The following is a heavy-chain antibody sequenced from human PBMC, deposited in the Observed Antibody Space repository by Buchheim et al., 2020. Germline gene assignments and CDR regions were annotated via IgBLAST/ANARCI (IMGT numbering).Heavy chain of an antibody. CDR1: GYTFTSYY. CDR2: INPSGGST. V-gene: IGHV1-46*01. CDR3: ARKVYNWFDP. J-gene: IGHJ5*02. D-gene: IGHD5/OR15-5a*01. Sequence: QVQLVQSGAEVKKPGASVQVSCKASGYTFTSYYMHWVRQAPGQGLEWMGIINPSGGSTSYAQKFQGRVTMTRATPTTTVHMELSSVRSEDTAVYYCARKVYNWFDPWGQGTL.